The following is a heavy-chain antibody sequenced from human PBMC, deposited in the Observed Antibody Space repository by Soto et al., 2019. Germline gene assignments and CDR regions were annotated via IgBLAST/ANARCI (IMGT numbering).Heavy chain of an antibody. D-gene: IGHD1-26*01. CDR3: ARELAGVVGATTSDY. CDR1: GYTFTSYY. Sequence: ASVKVSCKASGYTFTSYYMHWVRQAPGQGHEWMGIINPSGGSTSYAQKYQGRVTMTRDTSTSTVYMELSSLRSEDTAVYYCARELAGVVGATTSDYWGQGTLVTVSS. J-gene: IGHJ4*02. CDR2: INPSGGST. V-gene: IGHV1-46*01.